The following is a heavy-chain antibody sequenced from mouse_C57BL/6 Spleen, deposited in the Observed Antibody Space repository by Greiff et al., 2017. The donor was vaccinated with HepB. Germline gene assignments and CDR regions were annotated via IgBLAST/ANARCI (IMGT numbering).Heavy chain of an antibody. D-gene: IGHD2-5*01. J-gene: IGHJ3*01. CDR2: INPNNGGT. V-gene: IGHV1-26*01. CDR1: GYTFTDYY. Sequence: EVKLQQSGPELVKPGASVKISCKASGYTFTDYYMNWVKQSHGKSLEWIGDINPNNGGTSYNQKFKGKATLTVDKSSSTAYMELRSLTSEDSAVYYCASPYYSNPWFAYWGQGTLVTVSA. CDR3: ASPYYSNPWFAY.